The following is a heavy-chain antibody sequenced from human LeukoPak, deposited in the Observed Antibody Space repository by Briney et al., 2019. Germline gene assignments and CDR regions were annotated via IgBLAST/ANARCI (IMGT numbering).Heavy chain of an antibody. D-gene: IGHD5-18*01. J-gene: IGHJ4*02. CDR3: AKDSGYSYGWIDY. Sequence: SLRLSCAASGFTFDDYAMHWVRQAPGKGLEWVSGISWNSGSIGYADSVKGRFTISRDNAKNSLYLQMNSLRAEDTALYYCAKDSGYSYGWIDYWGQGTLVTVSS. CDR1: GFTFDDYA. V-gene: IGHV3-9*01. CDR2: ISWNSGSI.